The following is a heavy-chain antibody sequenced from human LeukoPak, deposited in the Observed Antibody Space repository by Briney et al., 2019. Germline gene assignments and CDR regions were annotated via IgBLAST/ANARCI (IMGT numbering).Heavy chain of an antibody. Sequence: GRPLRLSCAASGFTLRDSVLLGVRQAPGSGREWVAGISRVGGFEHYLESVKGRFTISRDNSKNMLYVQMNSLRVEDTSVYYCAREGHTSGHAPAFDVWGQGTMVTVSS. D-gene: IGHD3-22*01. J-gene: IGHJ3*01. V-gene: IGHV3-30*03. CDR3: AREGHTSGHAPAFDV. CDR1: GFTLRDSV. CDR2: ISRVGGFE.